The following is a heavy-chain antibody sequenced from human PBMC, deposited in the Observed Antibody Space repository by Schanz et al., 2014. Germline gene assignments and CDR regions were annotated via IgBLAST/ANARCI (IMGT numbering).Heavy chain of an antibody. V-gene: IGHV1-69*02. Sequence: QVQLVQSGPEVKKPGSSVKVSCQAFGDTFSSYTISWVRQAPGQGLEWMGRIIPILGIANYAQNFQGRVTITADKATSTAYMELTSLRSEDTAVYYCARLGTGMAVAGSVIDSYYYYMDVWGEGTTVTVSS. CDR1: GDTFSSYT. D-gene: IGHD6-19*01. CDR3: ARLGTGMAVAGSVIDSYYYYMDV. CDR2: IIPILGIA. J-gene: IGHJ6*03.